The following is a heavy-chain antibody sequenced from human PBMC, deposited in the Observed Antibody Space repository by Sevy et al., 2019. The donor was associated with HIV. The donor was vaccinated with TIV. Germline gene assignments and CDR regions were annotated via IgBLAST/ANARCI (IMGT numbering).Heavy chain of an antibody. V-gene: IGHV3-30*18. D-gene: IGHD3-10*01. CDR2: ISYDGSQK. CDR3: AKEGMSSGPRLLWFAELLYQFDF. Sequence: GGSLRLSCAASGFNFSSHGIHWVRQAPGKGLEWVAVISYDGSQKYYADSIKGRFNISRDNSKNTLYLQMNSLRPEDTALYYCAKEGMSSGPRLLWFAELLYQFDFWGPGTLVTVSS. CDR1: GFNFSSHG. J-gene: IGHJ4*02.